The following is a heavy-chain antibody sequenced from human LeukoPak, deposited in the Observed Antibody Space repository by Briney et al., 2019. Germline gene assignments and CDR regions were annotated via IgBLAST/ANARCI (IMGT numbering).Heavy chain of an antibody. Sequence: SETLSLTCAVSGFSISSGYYWGWIRQPLGKGLEWIGNIYHDGNTYYNPSLKSRLTVSVDKSQNQFSLTLSSVAAADTAVYFCARLTASRRAFDMWGQGTKVTVSS. D-gene: IGHD2-2*01. CDR2: IYHDGNT. V-gene: IGHV4-38-2*01. J-gene: IGHJ3*02. CDR1: GFSISSGYY. CDR3: ARLTASRRAFDM.